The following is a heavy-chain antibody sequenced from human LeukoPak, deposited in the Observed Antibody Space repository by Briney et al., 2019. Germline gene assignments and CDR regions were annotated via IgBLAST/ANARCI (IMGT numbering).Heavy chain of an antibody. CDR2: IKQDGSDK. J-gene: IGHJ4*02. CDR1: GFTFSTSW. CDR3: AKDSGWFRFDY. V-gene: IGHV3-7*03. Sequence: GGSLRLSCAASGFTFSTSWMTWVRQAPGKGLEWVANIKQDGSDKYYMDSVKGRFTISRDNAKNSLYLQMNSLRAEDTAVYYCAKDSGWFRFDYWGQGTLVTVSS. D-gene: IGHD6-13*01.